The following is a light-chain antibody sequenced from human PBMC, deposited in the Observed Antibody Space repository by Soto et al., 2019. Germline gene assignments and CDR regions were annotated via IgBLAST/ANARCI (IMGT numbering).Light chain of an antibody. CDR1: QTISSW. V-gene: IGKV1-5*01. CDR2: DAS. J-gene: IGKJ1*01. Sequence: DIQMTQSPSTLSASVGDRVTISCRASQTISSWLAWYQQKPGKAPKLLIYDASSLESGVPSRFSGSGSGTEFTLTTSSLQTDDFATYYCQQYNNYPLTFGQGTKVDIK. CDR3: QQYNNYPLT.